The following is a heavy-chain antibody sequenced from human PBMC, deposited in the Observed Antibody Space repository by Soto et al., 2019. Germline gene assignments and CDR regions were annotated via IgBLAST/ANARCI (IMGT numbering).Heavy chain of an antibody. CDR1: GFTFSSYS. J-gene: IGHJ6*02. D-gene: IGHD3-9*01. Sequence: GGSLRLSCAASGFTFSSYSMNWVRQAPGKGLEWVSSISSSSSYIYYADSVKGRFTISRDNAKNSLYLQMNSLRAEDTAVYYCAREDILTPYYYYGMDVGPRDHGHRLL. CDR3: AREDILTPYYYYGMDV. CDR2: ISSSSSYI. V-gene: IGHV3-21*01.